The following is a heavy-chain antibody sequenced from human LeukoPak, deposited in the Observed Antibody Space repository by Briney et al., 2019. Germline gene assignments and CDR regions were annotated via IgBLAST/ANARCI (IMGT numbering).Heavy chain of an antibody. D-gene: IGHD2-15*01. V-gene: IGHV3-48*04. Sequence: GGSLRLSCAASGFTFSSYSMNWVRQAPGKGLEWVSYISSSSSTIYYADSVKGRFTISRDNAKNSLYLQMNSLRAEDTAVYYCARDQPIVVVVAATYYYGMDVWGQGTTVTVSS. CDR1: GFTFSSYS. CDR3: ARDQPIVVVVAATYYYGMDV. CDR2: ISSSSSTI. J-gene: IGHJ6*02.